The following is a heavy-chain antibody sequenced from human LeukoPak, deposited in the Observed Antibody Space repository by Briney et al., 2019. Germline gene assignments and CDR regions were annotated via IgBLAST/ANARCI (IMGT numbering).Heavy chain of an antibody. Sequence: PSETLSLTCAVYGGSFSGYYWSWIRQPPGKGLEWIGEINHSGSTNYSPSLKSRVTMSIDTSNNQFSLKLTSVTAADTAVYYCARDRPTLSYYDSSNYAKVLDSWGQGTLVTVSS. J-gene: IGHJ4*02. CDR3: ARDRPTLSYYDSSNYAKVLDS. V-gene: IGHV4-34*01. D-gene: IGHD3-22*01. CDR2: INHSGST. CDR1: GGSFSGYY.